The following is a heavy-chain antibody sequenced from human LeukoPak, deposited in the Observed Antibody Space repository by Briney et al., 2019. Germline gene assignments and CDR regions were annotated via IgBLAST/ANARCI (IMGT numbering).Heavy chain of an antibody. Sequence: ASETLSLTCTVSGGSISSYYWSWIRQPPGEGQGWIGYFYYSGSTNYNPSLKSRVTISVDTSKNQFSLKLSSVTAADTAVYYCARDQRGGYSGYDYYYYYGMDVWGQGTTVTVSS. CDR2: FYYSGST. V-gene: IGHV4-59*01. CDR1: GGSISSYY. J-gene: IGHJ6*02. CDR3: ARDQRGGYSGYDYYYYYGMDV. D-gene: IGHD5-12*01.